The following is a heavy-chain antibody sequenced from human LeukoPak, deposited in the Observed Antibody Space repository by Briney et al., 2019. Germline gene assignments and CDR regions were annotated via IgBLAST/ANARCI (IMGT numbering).Heavy chain of an antibody. Sequence: GGSLRLSCAASGFTFTDHCMDWVRQAPGKGLEWVGRTGKKDKSCTTEYAASVKGRFTISRDDSKNSVYLQMNSLKTEDTAVYYCASYGSASYYNAFHYWGQGTLVTVSS. CDR2: TGKKDKSCTT. V-gene: IGHV3-72*01. D-gene: IGHD3-10*01. CDR3: ASYGSASYYNAFHY. CDR1: GFTFTDHC. J-gene: IGHJ4*02.